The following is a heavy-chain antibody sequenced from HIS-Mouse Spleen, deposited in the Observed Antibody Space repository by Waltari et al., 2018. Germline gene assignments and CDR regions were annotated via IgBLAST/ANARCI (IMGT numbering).Heavy chain of an antibody. CDR1: GCSLSSSSYY. CDR3: ARDYEAAAGFDY. CDR2: IYYSGST. D-gene: IGHD6-13*01. J-gene: IGHJ4*02. Sequence: QLQLQESGPGLVKPSETLSLTCTVSGCSLSSSSYYWGWIRQPPGKGLGWIGSIYYSGSTYYNPSLKSRVTISVDTSKNQFSLKLSSVTAADTAVYYCARDYEAAAGFDYWGQGTLVTVSS. V-gene: IGHV4-39*07.